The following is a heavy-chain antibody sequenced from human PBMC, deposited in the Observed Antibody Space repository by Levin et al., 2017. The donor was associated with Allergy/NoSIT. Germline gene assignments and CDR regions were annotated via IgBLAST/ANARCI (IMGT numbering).Heavy chain of an antibody. V-gene: IGHV4-59*01. J-gene: IGHJ4*02. CDR3: AKYGGSSGNYYFDY. D-gene: IGHD6-19*01. CDR2: IHYTGST. CDR1: GGSISGYF. Sequence: SETLSLTCTVSGGSISGYFWSWIRQPPGKGLEYIGNIHYTGSTNYNPSLKSRVTISVDTSKNQFSLKVNSVTAADTAVYYCAKYGGSSGNYYFDYWGQGTLVTVSS.